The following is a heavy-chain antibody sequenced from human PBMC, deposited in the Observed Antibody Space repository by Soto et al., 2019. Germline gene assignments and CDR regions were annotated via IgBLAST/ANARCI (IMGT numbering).Heavy chain of an antibody. CDR3: AKDMGNP. CDR2: ISWNSGSI. V-gene: IGHV3-9*01. Sequence: SLRLSCAASGFTFDDYAMHWVRQAPGKGLEWVSGISWNSGSIGYADSVKGRFTISRDNAKNSLYLQMNSLRAEDTALYYCAKDMGNPSGQGTLVTVSS. J-gene: IGHJ5*02. CDR1: GFTFDDYA. D-gene: IGHD1-26*01.